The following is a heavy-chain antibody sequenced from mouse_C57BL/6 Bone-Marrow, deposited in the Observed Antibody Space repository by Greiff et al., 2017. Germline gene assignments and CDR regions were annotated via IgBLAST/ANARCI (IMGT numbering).Heavy chain of an antibody. J-gene: IGHJ1*03. CDR3: AKTFYGNYWYFDV. D-gene: IGHD2-10*01. Sequence: VKLMESGPGLVQPSQSLSITCTVSGFSLTSYGVHWVRQSPGKGLEWLGVIWRGGSTDYNAAFMSRLSITKDNSTSQVFFKMNSLQSDDTAIYYCAKTFYGNYWYFDVWGTGTTVTVSS. CDR2: IWRGGST. V-gene: IGHV2-5*01. CDR1: GFSLTSYG.